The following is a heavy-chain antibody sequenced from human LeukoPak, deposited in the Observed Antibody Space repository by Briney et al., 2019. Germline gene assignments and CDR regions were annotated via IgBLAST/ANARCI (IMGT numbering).Heavy chain of an antibody. D-gene: IGHD3-10*02. Sequence: GGSLRLSCVASGFTFSSYTVHWVRQAPGKGLEWVALISYDESNKYYADSVKGRFTISRDTSKNTLYLQMNSLRAEDTAVYYCAELGITMIGGVWGKGTTVTISS. CDR2: ISYDESNK. V-gene: IGHV3-30*04. CDR1: GFTFSSYT. CDR3: AELGITMIGGV. J-gene: IGHJ6*04.